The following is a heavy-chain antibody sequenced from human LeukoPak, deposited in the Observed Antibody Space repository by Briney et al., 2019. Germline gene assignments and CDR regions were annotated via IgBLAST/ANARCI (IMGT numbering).Heavy chain of an antibody. J-gene: IGHJ5*02. CDR2: ISSSGSTI. V-gene: IGHV3-11*01. Sequence: GGSQRLSCAASGFNFSDYYMSWIRQAPGKGLEWVSYISSSGSTIYYADSVKGRFTISRDNAKNSLYLQMNSLRAEDTAVYYCARDLRYSSSWFDPWGQGTLVTVSS. D-gene: IGHD6-13*01. CDR1: GFNFSDYY. CDR3: ARDLRYSSSWFDP.